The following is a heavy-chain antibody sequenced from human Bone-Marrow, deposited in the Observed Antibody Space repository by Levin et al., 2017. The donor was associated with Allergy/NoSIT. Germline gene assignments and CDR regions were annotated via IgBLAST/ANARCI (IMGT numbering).Heavy chain of an antibody. D-gene: IGHD1-26*01. CDR2: VYSGGDT. J-gene: IGHJ5*02. CDR3: ARDVGP. Sequence: GGSLRLSCAASGFDVSRNYVNWVRQAPGKGLEWVSLVYSGGDTYYADSVKGRFTISRDKSTNTMFLQMNNLRVEDTAVYYCARDVGPWGPGTLVTVSS. V-gene: IGHV3-66*01. CDR1: GFDVSRNY.